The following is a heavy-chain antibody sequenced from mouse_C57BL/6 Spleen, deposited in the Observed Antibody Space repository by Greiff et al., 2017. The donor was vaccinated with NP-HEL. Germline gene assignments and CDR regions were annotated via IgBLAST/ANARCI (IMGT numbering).Heavy chain of an antibody. CDR1: GYTFTSYG. D-gene: IGHD1-1*01. CDR3: ASYYGSSSLFDY. J-gene: IGHJ2*01. V-gene: IGHV1-81*01. CDR2: IYPRSGNT. Sequence: QVQLKESGAELARPGASVKLSCKASGYTFTSYGISWVKQRTGQGLEWIGEIYPRSGNTYYNEKFKGKATLTADKSSSTAYMELRSLTSEDSAVYFCASYYGSSSLFDYWGQGTTLTVSS.